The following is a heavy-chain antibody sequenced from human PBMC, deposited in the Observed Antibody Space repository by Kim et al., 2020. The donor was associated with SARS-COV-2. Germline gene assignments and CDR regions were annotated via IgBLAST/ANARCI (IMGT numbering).Heavy chain of an antibody. V-gene: IGHV3-23*01. D-gene: IGHD3-10*01. CDR3: AKDQLVELLWFGEERETPNWFDP. CDR2: ISGSGGST. J-gene: IGHJ5*02. CDR1: GFTFSSYA. Sequence: GGSLRLSCAASGFTFSSYAMSWVRQAPGKGLEWVSAISGSGGSTYYADSVKGRFTISRDNSKNTLYLQMNSLRAEDTAVYYCAKDQLVELLWFGEERETPNWFDPWGQGTLVTVSS.